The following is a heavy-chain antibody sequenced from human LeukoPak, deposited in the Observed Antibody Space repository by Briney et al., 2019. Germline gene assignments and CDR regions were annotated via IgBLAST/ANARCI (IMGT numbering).Heavy chain of an antibody. Sequence: ASVKVSCKASGYTFTGYYMHWVRQAPGQGLEWMGWINANSGGTNYAQKFQGRFTMTRDTSISTAYMELSRLRSDDTAVYYCARSSRYDIWTGYPYWGQGTLVTVSP. CDR3: ARSSRYDIWTGYPY. V-gene: IGHV1-2*02. CDR1: GYTFTGYY. CDR2: INANSGGT. J-gene: IGHJ4*02. D-gene: IGHD3-9*01.